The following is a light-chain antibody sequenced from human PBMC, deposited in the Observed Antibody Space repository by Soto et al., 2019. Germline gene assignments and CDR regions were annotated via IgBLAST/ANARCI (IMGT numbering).Light chain of an antibody. J-gene: IGLJ1*01. Sequence: QSALTQPPSASGTPGQRVTISCSGGSSNIGTNAVNWYQQLPGTAPKLLIYNNNQRPSGVPDRFSGSKSGTLASLAISGLQSEDEADYYCAAWDDSLNGYVFGTGTQLT. CDR3: AAWDDSLNGYV. CDR2: NNN. CDR1: SSNIGTNA. V-gene: IGLV1-44*01.